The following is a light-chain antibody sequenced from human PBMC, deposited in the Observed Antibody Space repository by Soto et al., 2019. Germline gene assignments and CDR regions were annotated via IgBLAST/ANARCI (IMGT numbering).Light chain of an antibody. CDR3: QKYSTVPV. V-gene: IGKV1-27*01. CDR2: AAS. CDR1: QGIRNF. Sequence: DIQMTQSPPSLSASVGDRVTITCRASQGIRNFVAWYQQKPGKAPKLLIYAASTLQSGVPSRFRGSGSGRDFTLAFNSLQPEDVSTYTCQKYSTVPVFGPGTKVEIK. J-gene: IGKJ3*01.